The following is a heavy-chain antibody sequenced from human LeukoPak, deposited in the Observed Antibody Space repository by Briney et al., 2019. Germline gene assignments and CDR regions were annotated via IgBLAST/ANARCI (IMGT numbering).Heavy chain of an antibody. J-gene: IGHJ4*02. CDR1: GFTFSSYA. Sequence: GGSLRLSCAASGFTFSSYAMGWVRQAPGKGLEWVSTISGSGGSTYYADSVKGRFTISRDKSKNTLYLQMNSLRAEDTAVYYCAKDRYSYGYFDYWGQGTLVTVSS. CDR3: AKDRYSYGYFDY. D-gene: IGHD5-18*01. V-gene: IGHV3-23*01. CDR2: ISGSGGST.